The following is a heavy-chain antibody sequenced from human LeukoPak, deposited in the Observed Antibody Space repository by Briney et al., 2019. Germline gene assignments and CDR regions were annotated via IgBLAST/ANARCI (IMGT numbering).Heavy chain of an antibody. CDR3: AREGNPFWSGYQRVVYAFDI. CDR1: GGTFSSYA. D-gene: IGHD3-3*01. CDR2: IIPIFGTA. Sequence: GSSVKVSCKASGGTFSSYAISWVRQAPGQGVEWMGGIIPIFGTANYAQKFQGRVTITADESTSTAYMELSSLRSEDTAVYYCAREGNPFWSGYQRVVYAFDIWGQGTMVTVSS. V-gene: IGHV1-69*01. J-gene: IGHJ3*02.